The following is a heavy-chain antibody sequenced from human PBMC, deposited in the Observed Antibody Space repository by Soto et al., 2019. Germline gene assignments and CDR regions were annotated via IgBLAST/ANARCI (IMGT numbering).Heavy chain of an antibody. D-gene: IGHD6-19*01. Sequence: HPGGSLRLSCAASGFTFSSYAMSWVRQAPGKGLEWVSAISGSGGSTYYADSVKGRFTISRDNSKNTLYLQMNSLRAEDTAVYYCAKDLKSRYWVSQWLGIFDYWGQGTLVTVSS. V-gene: IGHV3-23*01. CDR2: ISGSGGST. J-gene: IGHJ4*02. CDR3: AKDLKSRYWVSQWLGIFDY. CDR1: GFTFSSYA.